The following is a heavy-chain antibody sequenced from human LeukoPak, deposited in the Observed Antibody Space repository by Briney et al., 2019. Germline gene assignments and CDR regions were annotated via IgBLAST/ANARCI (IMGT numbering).Heavy chain of an antibody. CDR1: GYTFTNYA. V-gene: IGHV7-4-1*02. CDR3: ARKSALFGSGSSPDY. Sequence: ASVKVSCKASGYTFTNYAMNWVRQAPGQGLEWMGWINTNTGNPTYAQGFTGRFVFSLDTSVSTAYLQISSLKAEDTAVYYCARKSALFGSGSSPDYWGQGTRVTVSS. CDR2: INTNTGNP. J-gene: IGHJ4*02. D-gene: IGHD3-10*01.